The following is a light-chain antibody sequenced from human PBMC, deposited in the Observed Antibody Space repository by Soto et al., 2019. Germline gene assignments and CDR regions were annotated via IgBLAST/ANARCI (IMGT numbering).Light chain of an antibody. J-gene: IGKJ5*01. CDR2: TTS. CDR3: QKRQYWPPIT. Sequence: DIQMTQSPSSLSAYVGDRVTITCRASQSISSYLNWYQQKPGKAPNLLIYTTSSLESGVPARFSGSGSGTDFTLTISRLEPEDFAIYYCQKRQYWPPITVGQGTRLEI. V-gene: IGKV1-39*01. CDR1: QSISSY.